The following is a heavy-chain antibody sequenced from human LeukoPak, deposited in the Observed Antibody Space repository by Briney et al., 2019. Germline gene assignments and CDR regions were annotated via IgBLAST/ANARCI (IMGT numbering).Heavy chain of an antibody. V-gene: IGHV4-61*05. CDR1: GGPISSSLNY. D-gene: IGHD3-10*01. Sequence: PSETLSLTCTVSGGPISSSLNYWGWIRQPPGKGLEWIGYIYYSGSTNYNPSLKSRVTISVDTSKNQFSLKLSSVTAADTAVYYCASNYYGSGSLDYWGQGNLVTVSS. CDR3: ASNYYGSGSLDY. CDR2: IYYSGST. J-gene: IGHJ4*02.